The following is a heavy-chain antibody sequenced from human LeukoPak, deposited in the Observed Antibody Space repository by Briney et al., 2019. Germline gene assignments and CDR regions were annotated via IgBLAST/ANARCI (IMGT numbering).Heavy chain of an antibody. D-gene: IGHD5-18*01. CDR2: IYHSGST. J-gene: IGHJ3*02. Sequence: SETLSLTCAVSGGSISSGGYSWRWLRQPPGKGLEWIGYIYHSGSTYYNPSLKSRVTISVDRSKNQFSRKLSSVTAADTAVYYCAVGYSYGHDAFDIWGQGTMVTVSS. V-gene: IGHV4-30-2*01. CDR3: AVGYSYGHDAFDI. CDR1: GGSISSGGYS.